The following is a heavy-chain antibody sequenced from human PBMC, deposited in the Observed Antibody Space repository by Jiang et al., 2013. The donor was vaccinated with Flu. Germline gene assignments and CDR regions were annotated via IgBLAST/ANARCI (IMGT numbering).Heavy chain of an antibody. V-gene: IGHV3-30-3*01. D-gene: IGHD2-2*02. Sequence: RLSCAASGFTFSSYAMHWVRQAPGKGLEWVAVISYDGSNKYYADSVKGRFTISRDNSKNTLYLQMNSLRAEDTAVYYCARSGGYCSSTSCYTSPASYHDYWGQGTLVTVSS. J-gene: IGHJ4*02. CDR2: ISYDGSNK. CDR1: GFTFSSYA. CDR3: ARSGGYCSSTSCYTSPASYHDY.